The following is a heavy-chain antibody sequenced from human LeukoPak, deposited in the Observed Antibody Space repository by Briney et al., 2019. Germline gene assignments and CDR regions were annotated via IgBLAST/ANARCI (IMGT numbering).Heavy chain of an antibody. CDR2: ISGSGGST. Sequence: GGSLRLSCAASGFTFSSSAMSWVRQAPGKGLEWVSGISGSGGSTYYADSVKGRFTISRDNSKNTLYVQMNSLRAEDTAVYYCARDLAVGATSDAFDIWGQGTMVTVSS. CDR3: ARDLAVGATSDAFDI. D-gene: IGHD1-26*01. V-gene: IGHV3-23*01. J-gene: IGHJ3*02. CDR1: GFTFSSSA.